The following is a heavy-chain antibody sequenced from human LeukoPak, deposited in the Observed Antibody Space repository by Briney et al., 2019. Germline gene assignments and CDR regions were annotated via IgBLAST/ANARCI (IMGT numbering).Heavy chain of an antibody. Sequence: SETLSLTCAVYGWSFSGYYWSWIRQPPGKGLEWIGEINHNGSTNYNPSLKSRVTISVDTTKNQFFQKLSSVTAADTAAYYYVRGRIAARNYLDRWGQGTLVTVSS. V-gene: IGHV4-34*01. J-gene: IGHJ4*02. CDR3: VRGRIAARNYLDR. CDR2: INHNGST. D-gene: IGHD6-6*01. CDR1: GWSFSGYY.